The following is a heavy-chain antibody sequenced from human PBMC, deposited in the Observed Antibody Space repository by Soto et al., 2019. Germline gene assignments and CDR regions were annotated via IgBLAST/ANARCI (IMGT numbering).Heavy chain of an antibody. CDR2: ISSTNNYI. CDR3: AREYEDLTSNFDY. D-gene: IGHD3-3*01. Sequence: PGGSLRISCAASGFTFARYSMNWVRQAPGKGLEWVSSISSTNNYIYYGDSMKGRFTISRDNAKNSLYLEMNSLRAENTAVYYCAREYEDLTSNFDYSGQGTLVTVSS. V-gene: IGHV3-21*06. CDR1: GFTFARYS. J-gene: IGHJ4*02.